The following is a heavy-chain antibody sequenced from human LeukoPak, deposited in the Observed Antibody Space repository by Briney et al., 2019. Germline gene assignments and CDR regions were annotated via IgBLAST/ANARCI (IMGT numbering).Heavy chain of an antibody. CDR2: ILHDASYK. CDR1: GFAFSSYG. CDR3: AKDYTGGSLDY. V-gene: IGHV3-30*02. D-gene: IGHD2-15*01. Sequence: PGGSLRLSCAASGFAFSSYGMHWVRRPPGKGLEWVAFILHDASYKYYADSVKGRFTISRDNSKNTMYVQLNSLRAEDTALYYCAKDYTGGSLDYWGQGTLVTVSS. J-gene: IGHJ4*02.